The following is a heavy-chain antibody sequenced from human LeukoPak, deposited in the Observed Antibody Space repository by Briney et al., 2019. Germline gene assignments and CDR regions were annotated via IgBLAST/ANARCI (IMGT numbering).Heavy chain of an antibody. J-gene: IGHJ4*02. CDR1: GFTFSSYA. D-gene: IGHD3-16*02. CDR2: ISGSGGST. CDR3: AKDFADDYIWGSYRAERVTDY. V-gene: IGHV3-23*01. Sequence: GGSLRLSCAASGFTFSSYAMSWVRQAPGKGLEWVSAISGSGGSTYYADSVKGRFTISRDNSKNTLYLQMNSLRAEDTAVYYCAKDFADDYIWGSYRAERVTDYWGQGTLVTVSS.